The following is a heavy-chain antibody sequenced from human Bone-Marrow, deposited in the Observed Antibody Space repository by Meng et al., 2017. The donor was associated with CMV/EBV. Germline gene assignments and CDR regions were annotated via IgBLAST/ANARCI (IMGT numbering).Heavy chain of an antibody. D-gene: IGHD6-19*01. CDR2: IIPILGIA. V-gene: IGHV1-69*10. J-gene: IGHJ4*02. CDR3: ARTSRLAVAGTKYYFDY. CDR1: GGTFSSYA. Sequence: SVKVSCKASGGTFSSYAISWVRQAPGQGLEWMGGIIPILGIANYAQKFQGRVTITADKSTSTAYMELRSLRSDDTAVYYCARTSRLAVAGTKYYFDYWGQGTLVTVSS.